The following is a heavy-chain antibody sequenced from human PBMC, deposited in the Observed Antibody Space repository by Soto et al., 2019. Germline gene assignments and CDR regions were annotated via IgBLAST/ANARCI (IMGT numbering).Heavy chain of an antibody. J-gene: IGHJ4*02. CDR3: ARDFQRYSSSAGPLEY. V-gene: IGHV4-30-4*01. CDR2: IYYSGTT. CDR1: GDSISSGDYY. Sequence: QVQLQESGPGLVQPSQTLSLTCTVSGDSISSGDYYWSWVRQSPGKGLEWIGCIYYSGTTYYNPSLETRLTMSVDTSKNKFSLRLSSVTAADTAMYFCARDFQRYSSSAGPLEYWGQGTLVTVSS. D-gene: IGHD6-6*01.